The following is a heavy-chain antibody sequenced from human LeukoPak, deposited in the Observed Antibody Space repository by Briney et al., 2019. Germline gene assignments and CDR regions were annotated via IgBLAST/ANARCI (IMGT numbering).Heavy chain of an antibody. CDR3: VRSAFHAGSGNYYDY. Sequence: GRSLRLSCAASGFTFSSYAMHWVRQAPGKGLEWVAVISYDGSNKYYADSVKGRFTISRDNSKNTLYLQMNSLRAEDTAVYYCVRSAFHAGSGNYYDYWGQGTLVTVSS. D-gene: IGHD3-22*01. CDR1: GFTFSSYA. J-gene: IGHJ4*02. V-gene: IGHV3-30-3*01. CDR2: ISYDGSNK.